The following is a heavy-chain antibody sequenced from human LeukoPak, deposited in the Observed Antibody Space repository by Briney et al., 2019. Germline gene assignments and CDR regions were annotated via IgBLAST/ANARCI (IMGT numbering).Heavy chain of an antibody. V-gene: IGHV3-21*01. CDR1: GFTFSSYS. D-gene: IGHD5-18*01. CDR3: ARDNGKWIQLSVKGLDY. CDR2: ISSSSSYI. J-gene: IGHJ4*02. Sequence: PGGSLRLSCAASGFTFSSYSMNWVRQAPGEGLEWVSSISSSSSYIYYADSVKGRFTISRDNAKNSLYLQMNSLRAEDTAVYYCARDNGKWIQLSVKGLDYWGQGTLVTVSS.